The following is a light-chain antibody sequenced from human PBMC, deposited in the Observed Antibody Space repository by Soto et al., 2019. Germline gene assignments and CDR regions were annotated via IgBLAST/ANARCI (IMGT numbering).Light chain of an antibody. CDR1: SSDVGGYNY. CDR2: DVS. CDR3: SSYTSSLWV. J-gene: IGLJ3*02. Sequence: QSALTQPASVSGSPGQSITISCTGTSSDVGGYNYVSWYQQHPGKAPKLMIYDVSNWPSGVSNRFSGSKSGNTASLTISGLQAEDEADYYCSSYTSSLWVFGGGTKLTVL. V-gene: IGLV2-14*01.